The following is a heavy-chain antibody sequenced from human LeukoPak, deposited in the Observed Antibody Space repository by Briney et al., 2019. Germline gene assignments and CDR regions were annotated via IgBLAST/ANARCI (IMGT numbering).Heavy chain of an antibody. J-gene: IGHJ4*02. Sequence: ASVKVSCKASGYIFTGYYMHWVRQAPGQGLEWMGWINPYSGGTNYAQKFQGRVTMTRDTSISTAYMELSRLRSDDTAVYYCARGPHWDPHFDYWGQGTLVTVSS. CDR2: INPYSGGT. CDR1: GYIFTGYY. CDR3: ARGPHWDPHFDY. D-gene: IGHD7-27*01. V-gene: IGHV1-2*02.